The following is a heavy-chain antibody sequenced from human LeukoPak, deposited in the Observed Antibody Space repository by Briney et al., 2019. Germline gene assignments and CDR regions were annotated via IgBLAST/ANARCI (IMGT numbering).Heavy chain of an antibody. J-gene: IGHJ4*02. D-gene: IGHD2-2*01. CDR1: GYSFTGYW. CDR3: ARRNYADCSGTICYTEYSFDY. Sequence: RGESLKISCKGSGYSFTGYWIGWVRQMPGKGLEWMGIIYPGDSDTRYSPSFQGQVTISADKSISTAYLQWSSLKASDTAMYYYARRNYADCSGTICYTEYSFDYWGQGTLVTVSS. CDR2: IYPGDSDT. V-gene: IGHV5-51*01.